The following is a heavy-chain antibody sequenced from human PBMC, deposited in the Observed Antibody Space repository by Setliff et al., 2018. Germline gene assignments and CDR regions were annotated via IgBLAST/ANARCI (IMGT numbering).Heavy chain of an antibody. V-gene: IGHV1-18*01. CDR3: ARASGGNSVEDGFDI. J-gene: IGHJ3*02. Sequence: ASVKASCKASDYTFTDYGIYWVRQAPGQGLEWMGWISAYNGRTNYAEKFHARVTMTTDTATSTAYMELRSLKSDDTAVYYCARASGGNSVEDGFDIWGQGTMVTVSS. CDR2: ISAYNGRT. D-gene: IGHD1-26*01. CDR1: DYTFTDYG.